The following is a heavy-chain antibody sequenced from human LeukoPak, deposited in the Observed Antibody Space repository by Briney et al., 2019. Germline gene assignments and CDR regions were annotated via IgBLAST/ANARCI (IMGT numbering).Heavy chain of an antibody. Sequence: QPGGSLRLSCAASGFTFSSYSMNWLRQAPGKALEWISYISSSNSTKYYADSVKGRSTISRDNAKHSLYLHMNRLRDEDTAVYYCERDGCSIAASRHDYWGQGTLVTVSS. CDR3: ERDGCSIAASRHDY. CDR2: ISSSNSTK. CDR1: GFTFSSYS. D-gene: IGHD6-25*01. J-gene: IGHJ4*02. V-gene: IGHV3-48*02.